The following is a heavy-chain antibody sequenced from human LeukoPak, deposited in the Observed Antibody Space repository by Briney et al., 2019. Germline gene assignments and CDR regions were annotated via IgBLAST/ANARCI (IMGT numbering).Heavy chain of an antibody. CDR3: ARDIDYEDY. Sequence: GSPRLSCAASGFIFSSYWMSWVRQAPGKGLEWVANVKQDGSEKYYVDSVKGRFTISRDNAKNSLYLQMNSLRAEDTAVYYCARDIDYEDYWGQGTLVTVSS. CDR1: GFIFSSYW. CDR2: VKQDGSEK. V-gene: IGHV3-7*01. J-gene: IGHJ4*02. D-gene: IGHD4-17*01.